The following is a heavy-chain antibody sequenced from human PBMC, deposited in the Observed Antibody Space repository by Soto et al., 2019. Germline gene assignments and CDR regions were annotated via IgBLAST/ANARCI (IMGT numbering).Heavy chain of an antibody. Sequence: GGSLRLSCAASGFTFTNAWMSWVRQAPGKGLEWVGRIKSKTDGGTTDYAAPVKGRFTISRDDSKNALYLQMNSLKTEDTAVYYCTTARGTYGAEYFQHWGQGTLVTVSS. J-gene: IGHJ1*01. CDR2: IKSKTDGGTT. V-gene: IGHV3-15*01. CDR1: GFTFTNAW. CDR3: TTARGTYGAEYFQH. D-gene: IGHD4-17*01.